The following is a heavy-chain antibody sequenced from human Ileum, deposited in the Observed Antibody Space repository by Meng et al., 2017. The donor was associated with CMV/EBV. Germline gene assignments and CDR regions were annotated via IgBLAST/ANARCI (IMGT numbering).Heavy chain of an antibody. Sequence: LRGSVPGRVTPSRTLSLSCSVSVGSISGYSWSWVRQPAGKRLEWIGRIDPSGSRNYNPSLRDRITVSVDTSKNQFSLRLTSVTAADTAVYYCARECVGEGDNCQWDYWFDPWGHGTLVTVSS. V-gene: IGHV4-4*07. J-gene: IGHJ5*02. CDR1: VGSISGYS. CDR2: IDPSGSR. CDR3: ARECVGEGDNCQWDYWFDP. D-gene: IGHD3-16*01.